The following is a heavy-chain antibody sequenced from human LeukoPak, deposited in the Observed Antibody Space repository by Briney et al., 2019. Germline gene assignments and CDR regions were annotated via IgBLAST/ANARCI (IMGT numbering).Heavy chain of an antibody. CDR3: ARVNDFWSGYLGY. V-gene: IGHV3-21*01. CDR1: GFTVSSSY. J-gene: IGHJ4*02. Sequence: GGSLRLSCAASGFTVSSSYMSWVRQAPGKGLEWVSSISSSSSYIYYADSVKGRFTISRDNAKNSLYLQMNSLRAEDTAVYYCARVNDFWSGYLGYWGQGTLVTVSS. D-gene: IGHD3-3*01. CDR2: ISSSSSYI.